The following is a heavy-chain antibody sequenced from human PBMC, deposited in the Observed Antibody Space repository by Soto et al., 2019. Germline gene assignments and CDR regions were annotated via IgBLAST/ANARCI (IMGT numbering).Heavy chain of an antibody. V-gene: IGHV4-4*02. CDR3: ASRGGGFLEWLSSSGMDV. J-gene: IGHJ6*02. CDR1: GGSISSSNW. CDR2: IYHSGST. D-gene: IGHD3-3*01. Sequence: SETLSLTCAVSGGSISSSNWGSWVRQPPGKGLEWIGEIYHSGSTNYNPSLKSRVTISVDKSKNQFSLKLSSVTAADTAVYYCASRGGGFLEWLSSSGMDVWGQGTTVTVSS.